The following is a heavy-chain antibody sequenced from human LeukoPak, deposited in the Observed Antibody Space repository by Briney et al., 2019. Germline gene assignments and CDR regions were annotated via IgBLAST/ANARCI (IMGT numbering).Heavy chain of an antibody. J-gene: IGHJ4*02. D-gene: IGHD5-12*01. CDR2: ISYDGSNK. CDR1: GFTFSSYG. Sequence: PGGSLRLSCAASGFTFSSYGMHWVRQAPGKGLEWVAVISYDGSNKYNADSVKGRFTISRDNSKNTLYLQMNSLRAEDTAVYYCAKDRGSGYDLDYWGQGTLVTVSS. V-gene: IGHV3-30*18. CDR3: AKDRGSGYDLDY.